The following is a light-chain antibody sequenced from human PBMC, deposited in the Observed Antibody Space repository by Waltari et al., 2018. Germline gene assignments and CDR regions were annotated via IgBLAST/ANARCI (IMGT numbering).Light chain of an antibody. J-gene: IGLJ3*02. CDR1: SSDFAVFNY. CDR3: SSYTSTWV. CDR2: DVS. V-gene: IGLV2-14*01. Sequence: QSALTQSASVSGSPGQSITIPCTGTSSDFAVFNYVSWYQQHPGKAPQLKIYDVSKRPSGFSNRFSGSKSGNTASLTIAGLQAEDEADYYCSSYTSTWVFGGGTKLTVL.